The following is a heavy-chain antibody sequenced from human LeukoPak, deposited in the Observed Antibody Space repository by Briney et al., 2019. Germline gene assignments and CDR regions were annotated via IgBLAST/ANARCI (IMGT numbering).Heavy chain of an antibody. Sequence: PSETLSLTCTVSGGSISSGGYYWSWIRQPPGKGLEWIGYIYHSGSTYYNPSLKSRVTISVDRSKNQFSLKLSSVTAADTAVYYCARGSHDSHAFDIWGQGTMVTVSS. V-gene: IGHV4-30-2*01. D-gene: IGHD3-22*01. J-gene: IGHJ3*02. CDR2: IYHSGST. CDR1: GGSISSGGYY. CDR3: ARGSHDSHAFDI.